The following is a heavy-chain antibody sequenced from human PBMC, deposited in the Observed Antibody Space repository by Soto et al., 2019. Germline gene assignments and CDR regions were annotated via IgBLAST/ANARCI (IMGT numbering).Heavy chain of an antibody. D-gene: IGHD5-12*01. V-gene: IGHV4-39*07. J-gene: IGHJ6*02. CDR3: ARGGGYSGYDKRAYYGMDV. Sequence: SETLSLTCSVSGASIDSSAYYWAWIRQPPGKGLEWIGSIFYSGTAYYSPSLAGRVTMSVDTSKNQFSLKLSSVTAADTAVYYCARGGGYSGYDKRAYYGMDVWGQGTTVTVSS. CDR2: IFYSGTA. CDR1: GASIDSSAYY.